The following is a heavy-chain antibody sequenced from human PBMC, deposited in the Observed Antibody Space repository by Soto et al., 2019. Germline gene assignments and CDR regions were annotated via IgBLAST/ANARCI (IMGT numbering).Heavy chain of an antibody. Sequence: ASVKVSCKAPGYTFTSYAMHWVRQAPGQRLEWMGWINAGNGNTKYSQKFQGRVTITRDTSASTAYMELSSLRSEDTAVYYCARSEDTIFFDYWGQGTLVTVSS. V-gene: IGHV1-3*01. D-gene: IGHD3-3*01. CDR2: INAGNGNT. CDR3: ARSEDTIFFDY. J-gene: IGHJ4*02. CDR1: GYTFTSYA.